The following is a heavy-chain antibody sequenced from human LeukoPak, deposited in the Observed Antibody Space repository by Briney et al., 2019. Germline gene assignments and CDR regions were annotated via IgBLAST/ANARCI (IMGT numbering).Heavy chain of an antibody. J-gene: IGHJ4*02. CDR3: AKTPPGMAGYCSGGSCYSVYHFFFDY. Sequence: GSLRLSCAASGFTFSSYAMSWVRQAPGKGLEWVSAISGSGGSTYYADSVKGRFTISRDNSKNTLYLQMNSLRAEDTAVYYCAKTPPGMAGYCSGGSCYSVYHFFFDYWGQGTLVTVSS. V-gene: IGHV3-23*01. D-gene: IGHD2-15*01. CDR2: ISGSGGST. CDR1: GFTFSSYA.